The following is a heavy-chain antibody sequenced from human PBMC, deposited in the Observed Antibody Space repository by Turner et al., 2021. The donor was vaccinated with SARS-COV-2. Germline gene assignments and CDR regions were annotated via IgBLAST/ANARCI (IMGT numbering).Heavy chain of an antibody. CDR2: IKEDGTSK. Sequence: EVQLVESGGGLVQPAGSLRPSCVGSGFTFSRYWMGWVRQAPGKGLEWVANIKEDGTSKYYGDSVKGRFTTSRDNAENSVYLEMNSLRVEDTAVYYCARHGSWNYDSWGQGTLVTVSS. V-gene: IGHV3-7*01. CDR1: GFTFSRYW. CDR3: ARHGSWNYDS. D-gene: IGHD1-7*01. J-gene: IGHJ5*01.